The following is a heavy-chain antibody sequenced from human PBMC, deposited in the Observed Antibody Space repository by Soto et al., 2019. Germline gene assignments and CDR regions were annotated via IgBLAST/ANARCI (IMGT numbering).Heavy chain of an antibody. CDR3: ARSVGEMAGGYFDY. J-gene: IGHJ4*02. CDR1: GFTFSSYA. CDR2: ISYDGSNK. V-gene: IGHV3-30-3*01. D-gene: IGHD1-26*01. Sequence: GGSLRLSCAASGFTFSSYAMHWVRQAPGKGLEWVAVISYDGSNKYYADSMKGRFTISRDNSKNTLYLQMNSLRAEDTAVYYCARSVGEMAGGYFDYWGQGTLVTVSS.